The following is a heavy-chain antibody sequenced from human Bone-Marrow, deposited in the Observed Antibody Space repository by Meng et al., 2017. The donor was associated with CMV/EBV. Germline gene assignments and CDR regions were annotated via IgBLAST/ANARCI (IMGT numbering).Heavy chain of an antibody. CDR3: ARGPYSSYDRGWFDP. Sequence: ASVKVSCKASGYTFTGYYMHWVRQAPGQGLEWMGWINPNSGGTNYAQKFQGRVTMTRDTSISTAYMELSRLRSDDTAVYYCARGPYSSYDRGWFDPWGQGTLVTVSS. CDR2: INPNSGGT. CDR1: GYTFTGYY. D-gene: IGHD5-12*01. J-gene: IGHJ5*02. V-gene: IGHV1-2*02.